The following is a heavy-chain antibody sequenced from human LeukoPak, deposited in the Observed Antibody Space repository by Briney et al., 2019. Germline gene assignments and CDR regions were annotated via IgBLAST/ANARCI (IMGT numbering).Heavy chain of an antibody. V-gene: IGHV3-23*01. CDR3: AKYSGWDHYYFDY. Sequence: PGGPLRLSCAASGFTFSSYAMSWVRQAPGKGLEWVSAISGSGGSTYYADSVKGRFTISRDNSKNTLYLQMNSLRAEDTAVYYCAKYSGWDHYYFDYWGQGTLVTVSS. J-gene: IGHJ4*02. D-gene: IGHD6-19*01. CDR2: ISGSGGST. CDR1: GFTFSSYA.